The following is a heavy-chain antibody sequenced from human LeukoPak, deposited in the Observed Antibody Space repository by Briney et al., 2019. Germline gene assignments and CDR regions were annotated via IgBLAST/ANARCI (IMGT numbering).Heavy chain of an antibody. D-gene: IGHD5-12*01. CDR2: INPTGGST. V-gene: IGHV1-46*01. CDR3: ARAKIVATIWFDP. Sequence: ASVKVSCKASGYTFISYQMHWVRQAPGQGLEWMGIINPTGGSTSHAQKFQGRVTMTRDTSISTAYMELSRLRSDDTAVYYCARAKIVATIWFDPWGQGTLVTVSS. J-gene: IGHJ5*02. CDR1: GYTFISYQ.